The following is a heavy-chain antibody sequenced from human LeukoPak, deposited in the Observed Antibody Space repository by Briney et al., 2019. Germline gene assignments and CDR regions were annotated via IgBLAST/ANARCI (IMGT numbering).Heavy chain of an antibody. CDR3: ARIGSSNLYYYYMDV. J-gene: IGHJ6*03. V-gene: IGHV3-21*01. D-gene: IGHD6-13*01. CDR2: ISSSSSYI. Sequence: GGSLRLSCAASGFSFSNYAMNWFRQAPGKGLEWVSSISSSSSYIYYADSVKGRFTISRDNAKNSLYLQMNSLRAEDTAVYYCARIGSSNLYYYYMDVWGKGTTVTVSS. CDR1: GFSFSNYA.